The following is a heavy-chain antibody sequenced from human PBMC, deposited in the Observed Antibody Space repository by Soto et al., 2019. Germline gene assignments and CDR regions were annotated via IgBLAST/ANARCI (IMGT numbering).Heavy chain of an antibody. Sequence: QVQLVPSGSEVKKPGSSVRVSCKTSGDTFSIYTISWVRQAPGQGLEWMGRVLPFLDITSYSQRFQGRVTITADRSTTTAYMELTSLRSEDTAVYYCARDRDNSNWPNFDSWGQGTLVTVSS. CDR1: GDTFSIYT. CDR3: ARDRDNSNWPNFDS. J-gene: IGHJ4*02. CDR2: VLPFLDIT. V-gene: IGHV1-69*02. D-gene: IGHD6-13*01.